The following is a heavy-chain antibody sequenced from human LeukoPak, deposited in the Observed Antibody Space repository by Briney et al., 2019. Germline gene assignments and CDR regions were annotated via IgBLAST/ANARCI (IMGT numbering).Heavy chain of an antibody. V-gene: IGHV3-30*02. Sequence: GGSLRLSCAASGFTFSSYGMHWVRQAPGKGLEWVAFIRYDGSNKYYADSVKGRFTISRDNSKNTLYLQMNSLRAEDTAVYYCAKDDYYDSSGHLTLPSPDIWGQGTMVTVSS. CDR1: GFTFSSYG. J-gene: IGHJ3*02. CDR3: AKDDYYDSSGHLTLPSPDI. CDR2: IRYDGSNK. D-gene: IGHD3-22*01.